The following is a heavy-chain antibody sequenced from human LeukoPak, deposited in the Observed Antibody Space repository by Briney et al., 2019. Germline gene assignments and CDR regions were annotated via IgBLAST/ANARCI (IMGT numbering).Heavy chain of an antibody. CDR1: GFIFYDYR. CDR3: AGTYYYDSSGFYPEFCQH. Sequence: GGSLRLSCAASGFIFYDYRMTWLRQAQGKGLEWVTDITWNGGYTGYADSVKGRFTISRDNAKNSLYLQMHSLRAEATSLYYCAGTYYYDSSGFYPEFCQHWGRGTLVRVSS. CDR2: ITWNGGYT. J-gene: IGHJ1*01. V-gene: IGHV3-20*04. D-gene: IGHD3-22*01.